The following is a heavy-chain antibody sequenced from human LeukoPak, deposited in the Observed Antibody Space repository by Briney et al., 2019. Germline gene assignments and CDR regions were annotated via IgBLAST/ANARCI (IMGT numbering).Heavy chain of an antibody. Sequence: SVKVSCKASGFTFTSSAMQWGRQARGQRLEWIGWIVVGRGNTNYAQKFHERVTITRDMSTSTAYMELSSLRSEDTAVYYCAAQRLLWFGEEQGSIWFDPWGQGTLVTVSS. CDR1: GFTFTSSA. V-gene: IGHV1-58*02. D-gene: IGHD3-10*01. CDR2: IVVGRGNT. CDR3: AAQRLLWFGEEQGSIWFDP. J-gene: IGHJ5*02.